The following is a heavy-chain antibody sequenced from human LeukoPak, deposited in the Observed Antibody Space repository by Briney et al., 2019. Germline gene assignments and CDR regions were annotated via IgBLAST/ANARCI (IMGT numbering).Heavy chain of an antibody. CDR3: ARGDDILTGCSRTIDC. J-gene: IGHJ4*02. CDR2: IWYDGSNK. CDR1: GFAFSSYG. V-gene: IGHV3-33*01. Sequence: GGSLRLSCAASGFAFSSYGMHWVRQAPGKGLERVAVIWYDGSNKYYADSVKGRFTISRDNSKNTLYLQMNSLRAEDTAVYYCARGDDILTGCSRTIDCWGQGTLVTVSS. D-gene: IGHD3-9*01.